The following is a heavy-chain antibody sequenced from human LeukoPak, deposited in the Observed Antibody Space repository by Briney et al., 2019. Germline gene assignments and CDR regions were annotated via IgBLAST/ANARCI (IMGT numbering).Heavy chain of an antibody. J-gene: IGHJ6*02. CDR1: GGSISSSSYY. Sequence: SETLSLTCTVSGGSISSSSYYWGWIRQPPGKGLEWIGSIYYSGSTYYNPSLKSRVTISVDTSKNQFSLKLSSVTAADTAVYYCARHVYSNYYYYGMDVWGQGTTVTVSS. CDR2: IYYSGST. CDR3: ARHVYSNYYYYGMDV. D-gene: IGHD4-11*01. V-gene: IGHV4-39*01.